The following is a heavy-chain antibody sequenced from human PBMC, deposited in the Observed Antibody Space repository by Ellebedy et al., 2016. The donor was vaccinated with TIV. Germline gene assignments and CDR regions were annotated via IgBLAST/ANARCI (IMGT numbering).Heavy chain of an antibody. CDR3: ARWYDDSWTGYYT. CDR1: GFTFRTYW. CDR2: IKYDGSEK. V-gene: IGHV3-7*02. D-gene: IGHD3-3*01. J-gene: IGHJ5*02. Sequence: GESLKISCAASGFTFRTYWMNWVRQAPGRGLEWVANIKYDGSEKYYVKSVKVRFTISRDNAKNSLYLQMDSLRAEDTAVYYCARWYDDSWTGYYTWGQGTLVTVSS.